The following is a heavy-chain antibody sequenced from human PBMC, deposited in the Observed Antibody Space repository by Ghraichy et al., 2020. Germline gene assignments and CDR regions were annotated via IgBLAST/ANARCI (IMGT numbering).Heavy chain of an antibody. Sequence: SETLSLTCTVSGGSISSSSYYWGWIRQPPGKGLEWIGSIYYSGSTYYNPSLKSRVTISVDTSKNQFSLKLSSVTAADTAVYYCARVTKGLRFLEWLSSDYYYGMDVWGQGTTVTVSS. CDR2: IYYSGST. V-gene: IGHV4-39*01. D-gene: IGHD3-3*01. CDR1: GGSISSSSYY. CDR3: ARVTKGLRFLEWLSSDYYYGMDV. J-gene: IGHJ6*02.